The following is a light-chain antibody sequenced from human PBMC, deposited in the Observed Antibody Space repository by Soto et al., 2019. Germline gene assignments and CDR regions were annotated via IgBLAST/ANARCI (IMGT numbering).Light chain of an antibody. Sequence: ENVLTQSPGTLSLSPGERATLSCRASESVRNDYLAWYQQRPGQAPRLLISGASSRATGIPDRFSGSGSGTDFTLTISRLEPEDFAVYYCQQYGDSPRTFGQGTKVDI. J-gene: IGKJ1*01. CDR2: GAS. CDR1: ESVRNDY. CDR3: QQYGDSPRT. V-gene: IGKV3-20*01.